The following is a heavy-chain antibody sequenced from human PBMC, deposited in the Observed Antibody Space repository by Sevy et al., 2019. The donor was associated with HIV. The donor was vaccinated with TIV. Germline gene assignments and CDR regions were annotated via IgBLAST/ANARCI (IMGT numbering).Heavy chain of an antibody. J-gene: IGHJ4*02. D-gene: IGHD6-19*01. V-gene: IGHV4-59*01. CDR3: ARDPITVAPYFDY. CDR1: GGSISSYY. CDR2: INYSGST. Sequence: SETLSLTCTVSGGSISSYYCSWIRQPPGKGLEWIGYINYSGSTNYNPSLKRRVTISIDTCKNQSSLKLTSVTAADTAVYYCARDPITVAPYFDYWSQGTLVTVSS.